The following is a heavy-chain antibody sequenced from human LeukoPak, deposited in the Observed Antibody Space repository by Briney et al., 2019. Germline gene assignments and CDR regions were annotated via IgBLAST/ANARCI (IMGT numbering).Heavy chain of an antibody. CDR1: GGSISSYY. J-gene: IGHJ3*01. D-gene: IGHD3-16*01. V-gene: IGHV4-59*08. Sequence: SETLSLTCTVSGGSISSYYWSWIRQPPGKGLECIGYISNSGSINYNPSLKSRVTISADTSKNQFSLKLSSVTAADTAVYFCARLGRPNAFDLWGQGTMVTVSS. CDR3: ARLGRPNAFDL. CDR2: ISNSGSI.